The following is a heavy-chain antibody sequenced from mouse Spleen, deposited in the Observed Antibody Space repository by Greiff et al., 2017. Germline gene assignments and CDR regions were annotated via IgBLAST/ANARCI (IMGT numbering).Heavy chain of an antibody. Sequence: QVQLQQPVAELVMPGASVKLSCKASGYTFTSYWMHWVKQRPGQGLEWIGEIDPSDSYTNYNQKFKGKATLTVDKSSSTAYMQLSSLTSEDSAVYYCAREKGYFDYWGQGTTLTVSS. V-gene: IGHV1-69*01. CDR3: AREKGYFDY. CDR2: IDPSDSYT. CDR1: GYTFTSYW. J-gene: IGHJ2*01.